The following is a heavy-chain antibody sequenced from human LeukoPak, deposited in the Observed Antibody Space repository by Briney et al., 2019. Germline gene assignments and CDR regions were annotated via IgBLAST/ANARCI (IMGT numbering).Heavy chain of an antibody. V-gene: IGHV3-74*01. J-gene: IGHJ4*02. D-gene: IGHD2/OR15-2a*01. Sequence: GGSLRLSCAASGNYWMHWVRQAPGKGLVWVSHINSDGSWTSYADSVKGRFTISKDNAKNTVYLQMNSLRAEDTAVYYCVSFYETYWGRGTLVTV. CDR2: INSDGSWT. CDR1: GNYW. CDR3: VSFYETY.